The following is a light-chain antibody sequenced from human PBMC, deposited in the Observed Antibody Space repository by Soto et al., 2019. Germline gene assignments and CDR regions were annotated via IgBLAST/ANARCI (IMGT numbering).Light chain of an antibody. Sequence: EIVLTQSPATLSLSPGERATLSCGASQSVSSSYLAWYQQKPGLAPRLLIDDASSRATGIPGRFSGSGSGTDFTLTISRLEPEDFAVYYCQQYGSSPRTFGQGTKVEIK. J-gene: IGKJ1*01. V-gene: IGKV3D-20*01. CDR1: QSVSSSY. CDR2: DAS. CDR3: QQYGSSPRT.